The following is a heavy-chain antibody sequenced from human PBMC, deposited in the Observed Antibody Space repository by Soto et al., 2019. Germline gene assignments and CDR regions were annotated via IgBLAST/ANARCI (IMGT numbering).Heavy chain of an antibody. CDR1: GYTFTRQG. D-gene: IGHD2-21*01. CDR2: ISAYPGNI. CDR3: ESDAYCGGAPGCGVMDV. J-gene: IGHJ6*01. Sequence: QVQLGQSVGEVKKPAASVKVSCRASGYTFTRQGCSWVRQAPGQGLEWLGLISAYPGNIDYAKKFTGRVTMTTDTSPSTAYMELRRLTFDDKAVYYCESDAYCGGAPGCGVMDVWGQGTSVIVSS. V-gene: IGHV1-18*01.